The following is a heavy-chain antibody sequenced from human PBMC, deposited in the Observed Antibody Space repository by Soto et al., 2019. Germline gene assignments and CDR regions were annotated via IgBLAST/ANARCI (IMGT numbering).Heavy chain of an antibody. CDR2: TYYSGST. Sequence: SETLSLTCTVSGGSISSGDYYWSWIRQPPGKGLEWIGYTYYSGSTYYNPSLKSRVTISVDTSKNQFSLKLSSVTAADTAVYYCAITKRGYSYGYEAGFDYWGQGTLVTVSS. CDR3: AITKRGYSYGYEAGFDY. J-gene: IGHJ4*02. V-gene: IGHV4-30-4*01. CDR1: GGSISSGDYY. D-gene: IGHD5-18*01.